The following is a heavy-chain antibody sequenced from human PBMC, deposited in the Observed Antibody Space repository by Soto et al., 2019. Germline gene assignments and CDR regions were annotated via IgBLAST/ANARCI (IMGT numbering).Heavy chain of an antibody. J-gene: IGHJ6*03. Sequence: QAPLVQSGAEVTRPGSSVKVSCKASGDTFSSYSISWVRQAPGQGLEWMGRIIPMVGTPNYAQKFQGRVTFSADKSTRTAYMVLNSLISDDTAVYYCATDGGSTSSSAYNYFVAVWGKGTRVTVSS. D-gene: IGHD3-16*01. CDR2: IIPMVGTP. V-gene: IGHV1-69*08. CDR1: GDTFSSYS. CDR3: ATDGGSTSSSAYNYFVAV.